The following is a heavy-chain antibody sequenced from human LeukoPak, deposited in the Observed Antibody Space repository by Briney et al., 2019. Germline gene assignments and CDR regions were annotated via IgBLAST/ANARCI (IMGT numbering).Heavy chain of an antibody. CDR1: GFTFSSYW. V-gene: IGHV3-74*01. CDR3: ARESRGYDILTGKYHRGYYSYYMDV. J-gene: IGHJ6*03. CDR2: INSDGSST. D-gene: IGHD3-9*01. Sequence: GGSLRLSCAASGFTFSSYWMHWVRQAPGKGLVWVSRINSDGSSTSYADSVKGRFTISRDNAKNTLYLQMNSLRAEDTAVYYCARESRGYDILTGKYHRGYYSYYMDVWGKGTTVTVSS.